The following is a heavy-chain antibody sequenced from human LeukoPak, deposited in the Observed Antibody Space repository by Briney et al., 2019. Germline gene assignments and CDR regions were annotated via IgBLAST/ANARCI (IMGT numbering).Heavy chain of an antibody. Sequence: SETLSLTCTVSGGSISSGSYYWSWIRQPPGKGLEWIGSIYYSGSTNYNPSLKSRVTISVDTSKNQFSLKLSSVTAADTAVYYCARRAYDQGDYWGQGTLVTVSS. CDR1: GGSISSGSYY. CDR3: ARRAYDQGDY. V-gene: IGHV4-39*07. J-gene: IGHJ4*02. CDR2: IYYSGST. D-gene: IGHD3-16*01.